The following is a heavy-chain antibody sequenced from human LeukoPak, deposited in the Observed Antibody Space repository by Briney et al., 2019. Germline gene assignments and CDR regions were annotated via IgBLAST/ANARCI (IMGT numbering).Heavy chain of an antibody. Sequence: TGGSLRLSCAASGFTVSSNYMSWVRQAPGKGLEWVSVIYSGGSTYYADSVKGQFTISRDNSKNTLYLQMNSLRAEDTAVYYCARLTQYYFDTSGHSGYFDYWGQGRLVSVSS. CDR2: IYSGGST. V-gene: IGHV3-53*01. D-gene: IGHD3-22*01. J-gene: IGHJ4*02. CDR3: ARLTQYYFDTSGHSGYFDY. CDR1: GFTVSSNY.